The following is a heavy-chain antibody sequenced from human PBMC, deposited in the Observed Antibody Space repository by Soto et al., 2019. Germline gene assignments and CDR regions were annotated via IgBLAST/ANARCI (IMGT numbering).Heavy chain of an antibody. Sequence: QLQLQESGPGLVKPSETLSLTCTVSGGSISSNSYYWGWIRQPPGKGLEWIGSIYYSGSTYYNPSLKSRVPISVDTSKNQFSLKLSSVTAADTAVYYCARQRGYCSGGSCPCDYWGQGTLVTVSS. V-gene: IGHV4-39*01. CDR1: GGSISSNSYY. CDR3: ARQRGYCSGGSCPCDY. D-gene: IGHD2-15*01. J-gene: IGHJ4*02. CDR2: IYYSGST.